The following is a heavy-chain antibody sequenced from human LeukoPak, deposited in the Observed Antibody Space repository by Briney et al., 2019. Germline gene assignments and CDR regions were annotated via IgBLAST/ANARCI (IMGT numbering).Heavy chain of an antibody. J-gene: IGHJ3*02. D-gene: IGHD6-19*01. CDR1: GGSINYYY. CDR2: IYTSGNTNY. V-gene: IGHV4-4*07. CDR3: ATYSSASDAFAI. Sequence: SETLSLTCTVSGGSINYYYWSWIRQPAGKGLEWIGHIYTSGNTNYNYNPSLKSRVSMSIDTSKNQFSLRLSSVAAADTAFYYCATYSSASDAFAIWGQGTKVTVSS.